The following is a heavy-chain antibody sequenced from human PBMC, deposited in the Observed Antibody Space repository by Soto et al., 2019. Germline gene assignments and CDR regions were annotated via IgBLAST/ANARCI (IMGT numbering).Heavy chain of an antibody. Sequence: PSETLSLTCTVSGGSISSYYWSWIRQPPGKGLEWIGYIYYSGSTNYNPSLKSRVTISVDTSKNQLSLKLSSVTAADTAVYYCARLEYSSGWYRFGYWGQGTLVTVSS. V-gene: IGHV4-59*01. CDR2: IYYSGST. J-gene: IGHJ4*02. D-gene: IGHD6-19*01. CDR3: ARLEYSSGWYRFGY. CDR1: GGSISSYY.